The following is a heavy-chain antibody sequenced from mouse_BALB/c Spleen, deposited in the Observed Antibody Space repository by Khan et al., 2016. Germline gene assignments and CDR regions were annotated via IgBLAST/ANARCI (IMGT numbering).Heavy chain of an antibody. CDR2: ISYSGST. V-gene: IGHV3-2*02. D-gene: IGHD1-2*01. CDR3: ARTARIKY. Sequence: EVELVESGPGLVKPSQSLSLTCTVTGYSITSGYGWNWIRQFPGNKLEWMGYISYSGSTNYNPSLKSRISITRDTSKNQFFLQLNSVTTEDTATYYCARTARIKYWGQGTTLTVCS. CDR1: GYSITSGYG. J-gene: IGHJ2*01.